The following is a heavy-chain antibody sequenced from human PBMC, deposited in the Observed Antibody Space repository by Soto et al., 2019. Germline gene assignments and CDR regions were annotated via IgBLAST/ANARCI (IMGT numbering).Heavy chain of an antibody. CDR3: ARDPGGFCYFCLDY. CDR2: IWHDGSHK. D-gene: IGHD2-15*01. Sequence: GGSQRLSSTASGLNIGSCAMHWVRQAPGKGLEWVAVIWHDGSHKYYADSVKGRFTISRDNSKDTLYLDMNNLSAEDTAVYYCARDPGGFCYFCLDYWGQGSLVTVSS. J-gene: IGHJ4*02. V-gene: IGHV3-33*01. CDR1: GLNIGSCA.